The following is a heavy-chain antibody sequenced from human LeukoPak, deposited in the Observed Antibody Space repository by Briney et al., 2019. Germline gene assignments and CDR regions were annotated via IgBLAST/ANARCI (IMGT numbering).Heavy chain of an antibody. D-gene: IGHD1-26*01. CDR1: GGSISSSNW. V-gene: IGHV4-4*02. CDR2: IYHSGST. J-gene: IGHJ4*02. CDR3: ARDSSGSYYENYFDY. Sequence: SETLSLTCAVSGGSISSSNWWSWVRQPPGKGLDWIGEIYHSGSTNYNPSLKSRVSISVDKSKIQFSLKLSSVTAADTAVYYCARDSSGSYYENYFDYWGQGTLVTVSS.